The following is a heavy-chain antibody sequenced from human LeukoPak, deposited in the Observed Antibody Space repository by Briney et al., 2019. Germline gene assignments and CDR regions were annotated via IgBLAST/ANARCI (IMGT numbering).Heavy chain of an antibody. D-gene: IGHD3-3*01. CDR2: IYHSGST. CDR3: ARVLYDFWSGHSRGAFDI. V-gene: IGHV4-38-2*02. Sequence: SETLSLTCTVSGYSISSGYYWGWIRQPPGKGLEWIGSIYHSGSTYYSPSLKSRVTISVDTSKNQFSLKLSSVTAADTAVYYCARVLYDFWSGHSRGAFDIWGQGTMVTVSS. J-gene: IGHJ3*02. CDR1: GYSISSGYY.